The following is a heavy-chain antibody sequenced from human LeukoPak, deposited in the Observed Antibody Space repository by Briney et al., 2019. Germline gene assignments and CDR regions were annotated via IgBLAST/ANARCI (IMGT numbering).Heavy chain of an antibody. CDR3: ARTVVAGTGGFDY. J-gene: IGHJ4*02. Sequence: AVKVSCKDSGYTFTRYGISWVRQSPCQRREWLGWISAYNGNTNYAQKLQGRVTMTTDTSTSTAYMEVRSLRSDDTAVYDCARTVVAGTGGFDYWGQGTLVTVSS. V-gene: IGHV1-18*01. D-gene: IGHD6-19*01. CDR1: GYTFTRYG. CDR2: ISAYNGNT.